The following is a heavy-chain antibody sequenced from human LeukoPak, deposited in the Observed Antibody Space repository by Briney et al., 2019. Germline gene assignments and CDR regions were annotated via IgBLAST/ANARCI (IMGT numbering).Heavy chain of an antibody. Sequence: PSETLSLTCTVSGGSISGYYWTWIRQPPGEGLEWIGYLHYSGTTNYNPSLKSRVTMSVDTSKNQFSLNLRSVSAADTAVYYCARYYCGGGSRLPDYWGQGTLVTVSS. D-gene: IGHD2-15*01. CDR3: ARYYCGGGSRLPDY. CDR2: LHYSGTT. J-gene: IGHJ4*02. CDR1: GGSISGYY. V-gene: IGHV4-59*01.